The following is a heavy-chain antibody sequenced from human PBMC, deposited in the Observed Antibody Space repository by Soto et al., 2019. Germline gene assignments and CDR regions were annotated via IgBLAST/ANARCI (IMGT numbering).Heavy chain of an antibody. D-gene: IGHD1-20*01. CDR3: ARGIIGAIDY. CDR2: IYYSGST. V-gene: IGHV4-59*01. Sequence: SETLSLTCTVSGGSISSYYWSWIRQPPGKGLEWIGYIYYSGSTNYNPSLKSRVTISVDTSKNQFSLKLSSVTAADTAVYYCARGIIGAIDYWGQGTLVTVSS. J-gene: IGHJ4*02. CDR1: GGSISSYY.